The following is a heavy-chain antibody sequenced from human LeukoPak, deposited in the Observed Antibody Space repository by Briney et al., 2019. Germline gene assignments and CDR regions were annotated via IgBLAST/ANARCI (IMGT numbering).Heavy chain of an antibody. D-gene: IGHD2-15*01. V-gene: IGHV1-69*13. Sequence: ASVKVSCKASGGTFSSYAISWVRQAPGQGLEWMGGIIPILGTANYAQKFQGRVTITADESTSTAYMELSSLRSEDTAVYYCARAPGGIYNWFDPWGQGTLVTVSS. J-gene: IGHJ5*02. CDR3: ARAPGGIYNWFDP. CDR2: IIPILGTA. CDR1: GGTFSSYA.